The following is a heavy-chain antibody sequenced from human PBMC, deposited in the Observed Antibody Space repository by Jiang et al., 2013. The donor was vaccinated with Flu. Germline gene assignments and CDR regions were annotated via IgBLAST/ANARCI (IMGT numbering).Heavy chain of an antibody. CDR3: ARHRGYYDSRGYSRADALDI. D-gene: IGHD3-22*01. Sequence: SGPGLVKPSETLSLTCTVSGGTTSSYYWSWIRQPPGKGLESIGYIYYSGSTSYSPSLKSRVTISVDTSKKQVSLKVTSVTAADTAVYYCARHRGYYDSRGYSRADALDIWGQGRMVIVSS. CDR1: GGTTSSYY. CDR2: IYYSGST. J-gene: IGHJ3*02. V-gene: IGHV4-59*08.